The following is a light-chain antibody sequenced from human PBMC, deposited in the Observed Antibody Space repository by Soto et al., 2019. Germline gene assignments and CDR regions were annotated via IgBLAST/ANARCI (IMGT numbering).Light chain of an antibody. CDR2: DAS. Sequence: GDRVTITCRASQTINNWVAWYQQKPGKAPKFLIYDASTLESGVPSRFSGSGFGTEFSLTISSLQPDDSGSYYCQHLRTFGQGTKVEIK. V-gene: IGKV1-5*01. J-gene: IGKJ1*01. CDR1: QTINNW. CDR3: QHLRT.